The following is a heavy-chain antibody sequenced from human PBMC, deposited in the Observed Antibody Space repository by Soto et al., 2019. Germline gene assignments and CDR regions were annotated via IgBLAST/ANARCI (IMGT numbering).Heavy chain of an antibody. V-gene: IGHV3-15*01. CDR1: GFTFSNAW. D-gene: IGHD6-13*01. CDR3: TTVERYSSSWYYYYYYMDV. CDR2: IKSKTDGGTT. J-gene: IGHJ6*03. Sequence: GGSLRLSCAASGFTFSNAWMSWVRQAPGKGLEWVGRIKSKTDGGTTDYAAPVKGRFTISRDDSKNTLYLQMNSLKTEDTAVYYCTTVERYSSSWYYYYYYMDVWGKGTTVTVSS.